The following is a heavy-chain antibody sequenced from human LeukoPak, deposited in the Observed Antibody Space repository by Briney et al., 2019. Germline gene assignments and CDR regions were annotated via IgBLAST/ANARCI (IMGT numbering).Heavy chain of an antibody. CDR3: ARASSSWKTNHYFDY. D-gene: IGHD6-13*01. J-gene: IGHJ4*02. CDR2: INHSGST. V-gene: IGHV4-34*01. CDR1: GGSFSGYY. Sequence: SETLSLTCAVYGGSFSGYYWSWIRQPPGKGLEWIGEINHSGSTNYNPSLKSRVTISVDTSKNQFSLKLSSVTAADTAVYYCARASSSWKTNHYFDYWGQGTLVTVSS.